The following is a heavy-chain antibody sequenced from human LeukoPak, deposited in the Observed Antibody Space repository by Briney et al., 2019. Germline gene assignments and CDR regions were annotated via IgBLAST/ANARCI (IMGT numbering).Heavy chain of an antibody. CDR1: GGSISGTSYY. V-gene: IGHV4-39*07. J-gene: IGHJ4*02. CDR3: ARASGPGYNPFDY. D-gene: IGHD1-14*01. CDR2: IYYTGST. Sequence: SETLSLTCTVSGGSISGTSYYWGWIRQPPGMGLEYIISIYYTGSTYYNPSLKSRATISLDTSNNQFSLKLTSLTAADTAMYYCARASGPGYNPFDYWGQGTMVTVSS.